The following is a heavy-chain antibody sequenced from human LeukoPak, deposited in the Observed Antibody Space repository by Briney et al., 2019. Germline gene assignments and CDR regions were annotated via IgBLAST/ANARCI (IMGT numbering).Heavy chain of an antibody. CDR1: GGSISSSNW. J-gene: IGHJ3*02. Sequence: SETLSLTCAVSGGSISSSNWWSWVRQPPGKGLEWIGEIYHSGSTNYNPSLKSRVTISVDKSKNQFSLKLSSVTAADTAVYYCARDGGNSYGSFYAFDIWGQGTMVTVSS. D-gene: IGHD5-18*01. V-gene: IGHV4-4*02. CDR2: IYHSGST. CDR3: ARDGGNSYGSFYAFDI.